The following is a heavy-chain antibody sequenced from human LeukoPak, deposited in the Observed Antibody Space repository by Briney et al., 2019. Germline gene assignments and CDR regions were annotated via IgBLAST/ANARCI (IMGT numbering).Heavy chain of an antibody. CDR3: ARDFGSGSYYAY. V-gene: IGHV1-69*04. CDR2: IIPILGIA. J-gene: IGHJ4*02. CDR1: GGTFSIYA. Sequence: ASVKLSCKASGGTFSIYAISWVRQAPGQGLEWMGRIIPILGIANYAQKFQGRVTITADKSTSTAYMELSSLRSEDTAVYYCARDFGSGSYYAYWGQGTLVTVSS. D-gene: IGHD3-10*01.